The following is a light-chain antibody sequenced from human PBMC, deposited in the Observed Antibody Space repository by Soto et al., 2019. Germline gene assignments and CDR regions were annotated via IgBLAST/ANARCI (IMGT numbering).Light chain of an antibody. CDR2: SNN. CDR3: AAWDDSLSGAV. V-gene: IGLV1-44*01. Sequence: QSVLTQPPSASGTPGQRVTISCSGSSSNIGSNSVNWYQQVPGTAPKLLIYSNNQRPSGVPDRFSGSKSGTSASLAISGLQSEDEADYYCAAWDDSLSGAVFGGGTQLTVL. CDR1: SSNIGSNS. J-gene: IGLJ7*01.